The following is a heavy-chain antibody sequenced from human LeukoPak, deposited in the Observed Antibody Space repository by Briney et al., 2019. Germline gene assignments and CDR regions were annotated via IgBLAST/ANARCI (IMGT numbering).Heavy chain of an antibody. CDR3: ARGDELELLDAFDI. J-gene: IGHJ3*02. V-gene: IGHV1-8*01. CDR2: MNPNSGNT. CDR1: GYTFTSYD. D-gene: IGHD1-7*01. Sequence: ASVKVSCKASGYTFTSYDINWVRQATGQGLEWMGWMNPNSGNTGYAQKFQGRVTMTRNTSISTAYMELSSLRSGDTAVYYCARGDELELLDAFDIWGQGTMVTVSS.